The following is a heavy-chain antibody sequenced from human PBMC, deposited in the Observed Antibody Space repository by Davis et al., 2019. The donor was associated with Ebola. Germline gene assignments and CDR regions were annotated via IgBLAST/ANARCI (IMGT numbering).Heavy chain of an antibody. J-gene: IGHJ4*02. CDR1: GFSLSTSGMR. Sequence: SGPTLVKPTQTLTLTCTFPGFSLSTSGMRVSWIRQPPGKALEWLARIDWDDDKFYSTSLKTRLTISKDTSENQVVLTMTNMDPVDTATYYCARIYCSGGSCYFDYWGQGTLVTVSS. CDR3: ARIYCSGGSCYFDY. D-gene: IGHD2-15*01. CDR2: IDWDDDK. V-gene: IGHV2-70*04.